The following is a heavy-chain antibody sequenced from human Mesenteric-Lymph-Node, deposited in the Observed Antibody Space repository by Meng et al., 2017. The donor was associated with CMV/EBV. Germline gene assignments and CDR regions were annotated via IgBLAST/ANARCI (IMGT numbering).Heavy chain of an antibody. CDR1: GGSISDYY. D-gene: IGHD2-2*01. CDR2: IYYSGST. Sequence: SETLSPTCTVPGGSISDYYWSWIRQPPGKGLEWIGNIYYSGSTNYNPPLKSRVTMSVDASKNQFSLKLSSVTAADTAVYYCARTDCRTTRCYSYFDYWGQGTLVTVSS. V-gene: IGHV4-59*01. J-gene: IGHJ4*02. CDR3: ARTDCRTTRCYSYFDY.